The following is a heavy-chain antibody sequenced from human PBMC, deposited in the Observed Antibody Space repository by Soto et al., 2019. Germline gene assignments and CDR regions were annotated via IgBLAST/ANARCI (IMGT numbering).Heavy chain of an antibody. CDR1: GFTFDDFA. Sequence: EVQLVESGGGLVQPGRSLRLSCVASGFTFDDFAMHWVRQAPGQGLEWVSDITWNSGFIGYADSVKGRFTVSRDNAKNSLYLKMNSLRIEDTALYHCVRGYCSSSSCLRTAYYYMDVWGKGTTVTVSS. CDR3: VRGYCSSSSCLRTAYYYMDV. J-gene: IGHJ6*03. D-gene: IGHD2-2*01. CDR2: ITWNSGFI. V-gene: IGHV3-9*01.